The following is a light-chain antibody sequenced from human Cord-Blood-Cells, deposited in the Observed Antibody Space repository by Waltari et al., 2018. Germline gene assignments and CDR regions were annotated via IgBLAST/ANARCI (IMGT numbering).Light chain of an antibody. Sequence: EIVLTQSPGTLSLSPGERATLSCRASQSVSSSYLAWYQQKPGQAPRLLIYGASSRATGIPDRFSGSGYGTDFTRSISRLEPEDCAVYYCQQYGSSPGTFGQGTKVEIK. CDR1: QSVSSSY. CDR2: GAS. J-gene: IGKJ1*01. CDR3: QQYGSSPGT. V-gene: IGKV3-20*01.